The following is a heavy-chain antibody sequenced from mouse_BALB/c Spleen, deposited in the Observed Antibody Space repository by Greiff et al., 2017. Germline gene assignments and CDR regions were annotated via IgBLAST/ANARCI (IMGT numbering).Heavy chain of an antibody. V-gene: IGHV5-6*01. CDR2: ISSGGSYT. J-gene: IGHJ4*01. CDR1: GFTFSSYG. D-gene: IGHD2-2*01. Sequence: EVQLQESGGDLVKPGGSLKLSCAASGFTFSSYGMSWVRQTPDKRLEWVATISSGGSYTYYPDSVKGRFTISRDNAKNTLYLQMSSLKSEDTAMYYCATGGYYNAMDYWGQGTSVTVSS. CDR3: ATGGYYNAMDY.